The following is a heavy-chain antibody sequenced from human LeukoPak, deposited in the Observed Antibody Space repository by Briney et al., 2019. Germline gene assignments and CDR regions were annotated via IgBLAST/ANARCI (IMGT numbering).Heavy chain of an antibody. CDR3: AKDDAPARWLRSPQLLDH. CDR2: ISGNGDDT. J-gene: IGHJ4*02. Sequence: GGSLRLSCKASGFSFSNYYMNWVRQAPGKGLEWVSTISGNGDDTYYADSVEGRFTISRDNSENTLYLQMNSLRAEDTAIYFCAKDDAPARWLRSPQLLDHWGQGTLVTVSS. D-gene: IGHD5-12*01. CDR1: GFSFSNYY. V-gene: IGHV3-23*01.